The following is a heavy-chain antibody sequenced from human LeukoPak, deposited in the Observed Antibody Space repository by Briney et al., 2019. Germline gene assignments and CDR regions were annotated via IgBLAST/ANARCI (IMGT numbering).Heavy chain of an antibody. CDR1: GGSFSGYY. CDR3: ARSGYGSGSPRGWFDP. D-gene: IGHD3-10*01. CDR2: INHSGST. J-gene: IGHJ5*02. V-gene: IGHV4-34*01. Sequence: SETLSLTCAVYGGSFSGYYWTWIRQPSGKGLEWIGEINHSGSTNYNPSLKSRVTISVDTSKNQFSLRLSSLTAADTAVYYCARSGYGSGSPRGWFDPWGQGTLVTVSS.